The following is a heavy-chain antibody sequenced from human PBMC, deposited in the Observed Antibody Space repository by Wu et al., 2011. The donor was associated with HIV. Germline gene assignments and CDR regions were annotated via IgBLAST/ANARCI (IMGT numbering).Heavy chain of an antibody. Sequence: GTTDYAESVKGRFTISRDNAKNSLFLQMNSLRVEDTAFYYCARVRTTSWSGERIDSWGQGTLVTVSS. D-gene: IGHD1-14*01. CDR2: GTT. CDR3: ARVRTTSWSGERIDS. V-gene: IGHV3-20*03. J-gene: IGHJ4*02.